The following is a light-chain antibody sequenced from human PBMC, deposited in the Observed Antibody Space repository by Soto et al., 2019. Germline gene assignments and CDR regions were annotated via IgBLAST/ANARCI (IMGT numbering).Light chain of an antibody. CDR2: DAS. Sequence: EIVLTQSPGILSLSPGERATLSCRASQSISSNLAWYQQKPGQAPRLLIYDASTRATGIPARFSGSGSGTEFTLTFSSLQSEDFAVYSCQQYNNWPPTFGPGTKVDIK. V-gene: IGKV3-15*01. CDR1: QSISSN. CDR3: QQYNNWPPT. J-gene: IGKJ1*01.